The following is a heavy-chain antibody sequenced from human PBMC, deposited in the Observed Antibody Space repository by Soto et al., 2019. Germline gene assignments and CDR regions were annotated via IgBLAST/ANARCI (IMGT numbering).Heavy chain of an antibody. CDR3: ARDSSSPYYYYYGMDV. D-gene: IGHD6-6*01. V-gene: IGHV1-2*04. CDR2: INPNSGGT. Sequence: GASVKVSCKASGYTFTGYYMHWVRQAPGQGLEWMGWINPNSGGTNYAQKFQGWVTMTRDTSISTAYMELSRLRSDDTAVYYCARDSSSPYYYYYGMDVWGQGTTVTVSS. CDR1: GYTFTGYY. J-gene: IGHJ6*02.